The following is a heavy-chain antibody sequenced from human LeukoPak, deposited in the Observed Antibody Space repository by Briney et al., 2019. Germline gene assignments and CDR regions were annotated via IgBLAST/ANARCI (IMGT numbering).Heavy chain of an antibody. CDR3: SRGGRHLITMHVFDY. Sequence: GGSLRLSCAVSGYTFSSYALSWGRQAPGKGLEWVSIISGSGGITYYANSVKGRFTISRDRSKNTMYMQMNSLRAEDTAVYYCSRGGRHLITMHVFDYWGQGTLVSVSS. D-gene: IGHD3-10*01. V-gene: IGHV3-23*01. CDR2: ISGSGGIT. CDR1: GYTFSSYA. J-gene: IGHJ4*02.